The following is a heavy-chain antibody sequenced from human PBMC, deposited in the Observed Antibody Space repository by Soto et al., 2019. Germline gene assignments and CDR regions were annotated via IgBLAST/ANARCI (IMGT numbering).Heavy chain of an antibody. J-gene: IGHJ4*02. CDR1: GFSLSTSGVG. CDR3: ARPLHDSSGYYYGY. V-gene: IGHV2-5*02. Sequence: QITLKESGPTLVKPTQTLTLTCTFSGFSLSTSGVGVGWIRQPPGKALEWLALIYWDDDKRYSPSLKSRLTVTKDTSKNQVVLTMTNMDPVDTATYYCARPLHDSSGYYYGYWGQGTLVTVSS. D-gene: IGHD3-22*01. CDR2: IYWDDDK.